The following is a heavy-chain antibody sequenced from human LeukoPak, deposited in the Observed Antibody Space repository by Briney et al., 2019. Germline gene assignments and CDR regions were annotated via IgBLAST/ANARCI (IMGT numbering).Heavy chain of an antibody. Sequence: GESLRLSCAAPGFTFSSYAMSWVRQAPGKGLEWVSAISGSGGSTYYADSVKGRFTISRDNAKNTLYLQMNSLRAEDTAVYYCARVYYGGNWGSFDYWGQGTLVTVSS. J-gene: IGHJ4*02. CDR2: ISGSGGST. CDR1: GFTFSSYA. CDR3: ARVYYGGNWGSFDY. D-gene: IGHD4-23*01. V-gene: IGHV3-23*01.